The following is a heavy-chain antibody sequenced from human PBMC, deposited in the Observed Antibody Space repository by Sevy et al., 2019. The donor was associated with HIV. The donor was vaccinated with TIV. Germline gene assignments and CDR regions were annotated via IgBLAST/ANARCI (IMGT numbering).Heavy chain of an antibody. CDR2: ISTYSGET. V-gene: IGHV1-18*01. D-gene: IGHD3-22*01. J-gene: IGHJ4*02. CDR3: ATDSDGSGHYYADCFEY. Sequence: ASVKVSCKASGYTFTTYPIGWVRQAPGQGLEWMGWISTYSGETRDAQKFQGRATMTTDTSTSTAYLELRSLRSDDTAVYYCATDSDGSGHYYADCFEYWGQGTLVTVSS. CDR1: GYTFTTYP.